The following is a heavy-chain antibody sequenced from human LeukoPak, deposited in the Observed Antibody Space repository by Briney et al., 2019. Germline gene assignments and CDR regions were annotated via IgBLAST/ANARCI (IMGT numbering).Heavy chain of an antibody. V-gene: IGHV4-39*01. CDR1: GFSFSTYS. Sequence: GSLRLSCAASGFSFSTYSMIWVRQPPGKGLEWIGSIYYSGSTYYNPSLKSRVTISVDTSKNQFSLKLSSVTAADTAVYYCARGNGYSYDGDLFDYWGQGTLVTVSS. D-gene: IGHD5-18*01. CDR3: ARGNGYSYDGDLFDY. CDR2: IYYSGST. J-gene: IGHJ4*02.